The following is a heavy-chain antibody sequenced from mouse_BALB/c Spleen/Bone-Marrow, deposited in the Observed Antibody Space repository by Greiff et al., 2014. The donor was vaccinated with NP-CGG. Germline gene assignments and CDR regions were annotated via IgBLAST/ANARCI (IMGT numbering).Heavy chain of an antibody. J-gene: IGHJ2*01. V-gene: IGHV1-9*01. CDR2: ILPGSGNT. Sequence: QVQLQQSGAELMKPGASVKISCKASGYTFSSYWIEWVKQRPGHGLEWIGEILPGSGNTNYNENFRGKATFTADTSSNTAYMQLSSLTSDDSAVYYGARRMLYYFDYWGQGTTLTVSS. CDR1: GYTFSSYW. CDR3: ARRMLYYFDY.